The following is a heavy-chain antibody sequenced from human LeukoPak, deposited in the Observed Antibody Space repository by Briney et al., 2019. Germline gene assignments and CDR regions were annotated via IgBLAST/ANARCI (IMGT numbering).Heavy chain of an antibody. Sequence: GGSLRLSCAASGFTFSTYWMHWVRQAPGKGLVWVSRIKSDGGTNYADSVKGRFTISRDNAKKTVSLQMNSMRPEDTGVYYCARAPSEIGGYYPEYFRHWGQGTLVTVSS. V-gene: IGHV3-74*01. CDR3: ARAPSEIGGYYPEYFRH. J-gene: IGHJ1*01. CDR2: IKSDGGT. D-gene: IGHD3-22*01. CDR1: GFTFSTYW.